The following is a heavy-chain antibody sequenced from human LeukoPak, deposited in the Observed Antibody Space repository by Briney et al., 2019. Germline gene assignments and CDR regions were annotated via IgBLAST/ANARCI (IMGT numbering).Heavy chain of an antibody. Sequence: GGSLRLSCAASGFTYSDYYTSWIRQAPAKGLEWVSYISSSGSTIYYADSVKGRFTISRDNAKNSLYLQMNSLRAEDTAVYYCARDGEVVPAAVYFDYWGQGTLVTVSS. V-gene: IGHV3-11*01. CDR3: ARDGEVVPAAVYFDY. CDR1: GFTYSDYY. D-gene: IGHD2-2*01. CDR2: ISSSGSTI. J-gene: IGHJ4*02.